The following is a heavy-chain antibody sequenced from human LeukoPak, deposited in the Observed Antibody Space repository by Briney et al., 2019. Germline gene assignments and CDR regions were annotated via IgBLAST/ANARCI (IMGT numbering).Heavy chain of an antibody. CDR1: GFTFSSRA. CDR2: ISSSTSSI. J-gene: IGHJ4*02. V-gene: IGHV3-48*03. CDR3: ARTGRLQYGDYVAFDY. Sequence: GGSLRLSYAASGFTFSSRAMNWVRQAPGKGLEWVSYISSSTSSIYYADSVKGRFTFSRDNAKNSLYLQMNSLRAEDTAVYCCARTGRLQYGDYVAFDYWGQGTLVTVSS. D-gene: IGHD4-17*01.